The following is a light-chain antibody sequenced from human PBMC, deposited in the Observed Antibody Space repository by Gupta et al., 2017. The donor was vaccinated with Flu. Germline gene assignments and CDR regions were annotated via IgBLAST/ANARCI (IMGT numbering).Light chain of an antibody. V-gene: IGLV2-14*01. CDR1: SSDGGAYND. J-gene: IGLJ2*01. CDR3: SSYTSSTTYVL. Sequence: SSDGGAYNDVSWYQLHPGKAPKLMMYEVSNRPSGVSDRFSGSKSGNTASLTISGLQAEDEADYYCSSYTSSTTYVLFGGGTRLTVL. CDR2: EVS.